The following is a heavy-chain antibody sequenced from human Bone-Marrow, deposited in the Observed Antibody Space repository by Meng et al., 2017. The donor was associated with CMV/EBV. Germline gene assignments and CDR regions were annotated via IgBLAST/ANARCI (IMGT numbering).Heavy chain of an antibody. Sequence: GGSLRLSCAASGFTFSSYGMHWVRQAPGKGLEWVSYISSSGSTIYYADSVKGRFTISRDNAKNSLYLQMNSLRAEDTAVYYCARAEAAARHWFDPWGQGTLVTVSS. J-gene: IGHJ5*02. CDR1: GFTFSSYG. V-gene: IGHV3-48*04. D-gene: IGHD6-6*01. CDR2: ISSSGSTI. CDR3: ARAEAAARHWFDP.